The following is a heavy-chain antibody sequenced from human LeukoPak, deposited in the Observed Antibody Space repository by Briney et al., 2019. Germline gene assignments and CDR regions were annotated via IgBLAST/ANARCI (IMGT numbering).Heavy chain of an antibody. CDR3: AREKTTGPYYFDY. Sequence: PGGSLRLSCAASGFTFSDYYMSWVRQPPGKGLEWVANMRFDGTEMYYVDSVKGRFSISRDNAKNSVSLQMNSLRVEDTAVYYCAREKTTGPYYFDYWGQGILVTVSS. J-gene: IGHJ4*02. CDR2: MRFDGTEM. V-gene: IGHV3-7*03. CDR1: GFTFSDYY. D-gene: IGHD1-1*01.